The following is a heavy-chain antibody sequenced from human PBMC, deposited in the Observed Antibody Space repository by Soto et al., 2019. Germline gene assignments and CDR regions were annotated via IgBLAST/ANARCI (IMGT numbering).Heavy chain of an antibody. Sequence: PSETLSLTCTVSGGSISSGGYYWSWIRQHPGKGLEWIGYIYYSGRTHYPSLHSRVSIAVDTTENQFSLKLTSVTAADTSVYYCARGSFSSSSSWFDPWGRGTLVTVSS. D-gene: IGHD6-6*01. CDR3: ARGSFSSSSSWFDP. J-gene: IGHJ5*02. CDR1: GGSISSGGYY. V-gene: IGHV4-31*03. CDR2: IYYSGRT.